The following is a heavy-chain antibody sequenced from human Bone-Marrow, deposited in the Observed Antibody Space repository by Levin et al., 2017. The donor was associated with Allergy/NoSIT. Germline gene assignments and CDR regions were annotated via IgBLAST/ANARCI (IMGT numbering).Heavy chain of an antibody. CDR3: ARPPQRASADTKWYFDL. D-gene: IGHD2-2*01. CDR1: GYSFTGHW. Sequence: PVASVKVSCKGSGYSFTGHWIAWVRQMPGKGLEWMGIIYPDDSDTRYSPSFEGQVTISADKSISTAYLQWSSLKASDTAIYYCARPPQRASADTKWYFDLWGRGTLVTVSS. V-gene: IGHV5-51*01. J-gene: IGHJ2*01. CDR2: IYPDDSDT.